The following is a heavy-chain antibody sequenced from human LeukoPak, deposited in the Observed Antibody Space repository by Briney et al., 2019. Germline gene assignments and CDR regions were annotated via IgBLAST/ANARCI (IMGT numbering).Heavy chain of an antibody. J-gene: IGHJ4*02. CDR3: ARDQGSLYYFDY. Sequence: GGSWRFSCEAPGFTFSIYSMNWVRQAPGRGREWVSYISSGSSTIFYADSVKGRFTISRDNAQNSLYLQMNSLRDEDTAVYYCARDQGSLYYFDYWGQGTLVTVSS. CDR2: ISSGSSTI. CDR1: GFTFSIYS. V-gene: IGHV3-48*02. D-gene: IGHD1-26*01.